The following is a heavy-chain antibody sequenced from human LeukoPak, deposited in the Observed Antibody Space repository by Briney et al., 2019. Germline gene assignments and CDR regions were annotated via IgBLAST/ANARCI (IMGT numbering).Heavy chain of an antibody. CDR1: GFTFDDYA. D-gene: IGHD3-3*01. V-gene: IGHV3-9*01. CDR3: ARDVRFFGVVYAFDI. CDR2: ISWNSGSI. J-gene: IGHJ3*02. Sequence: GGSLRLSCAASGFTFDDYAMHWVRQAPGKGLEWVSGISWNSGSIGYADSVKGRFTISRDNAKNSLYLQMNSLRAEDTAVYYCARDVRFFGVVYAFDIWGQGTMVTVSS.